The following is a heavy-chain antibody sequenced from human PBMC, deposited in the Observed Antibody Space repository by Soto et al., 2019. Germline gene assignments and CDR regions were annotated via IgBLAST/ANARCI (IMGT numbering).Heavy chain of an antibody. D-gene: IGHD2-15*01. Sequence: QVQLVESGGGVVQPGRSLRLSCAASGFTFSSYGMHWVRQAPGKGLEWVAVISYDGSNKYYADSVKGRFTISRDNSKNTQYLQMNSLRAEDTAVYYCAKDNGEGGLGNWGQGTLVTVSS. CDR2: ISYDGSNK. CDR3: AKDNGEGGLGN. V-gene: IGHV3-30*18. CDR1: GFTFSSYG. J-gene: IGHJ4*02.